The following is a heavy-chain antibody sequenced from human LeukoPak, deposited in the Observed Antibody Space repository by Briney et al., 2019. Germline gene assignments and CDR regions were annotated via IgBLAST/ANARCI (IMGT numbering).Heavy chain of an antibody. CDR1: GFTFSGFG. J-gene: IGHJ4*02. D-gene: IGHD2-21*01. CDR2: ISSTSRTI. V-gene: IGHV3-48*01. Sequence: GGSLRLSCAASGFTFSGFGMNWVRQAPGRGLECLSYISSTSRTIYYADSVKGRFTISRDNAKNSLYLQMNSLRAEDTAVYYCARDLHCGGDCYPLTYWGQGTLVTVSS. CDR3: ARDLHCGGDCYPLTY.